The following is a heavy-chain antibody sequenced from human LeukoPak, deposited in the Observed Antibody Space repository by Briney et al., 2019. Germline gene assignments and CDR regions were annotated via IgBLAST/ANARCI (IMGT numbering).Heavy chain of an antibody. D-gene: IGHD2-21*02. Sequence: GGSLRLSCAASGFTFSSYAMHWVRQAPGKGLEWVAVISYDGNNKYYADSVKGRFTISRDNSKNTLYLQMNSLRAEDTAVYYCAREKATALAFDYWGQGTLVTVSS. CDR2: ISYDGNNK. V-gene: IGHV3-30*04. CDR1: GFTFSSYA. J-gene: IGHJ4*02. CDR3: AREKATALAFDY.